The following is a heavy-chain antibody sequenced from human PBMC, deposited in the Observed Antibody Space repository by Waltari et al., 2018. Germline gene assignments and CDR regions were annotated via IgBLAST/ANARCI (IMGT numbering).Heavy chain of an antibody. CDR3: ARESAFSTSWYPGFDP. J-gene: IGHJ5*02. V-gene: IGHV1-2*06. CDR1: GYTPTSYY. Sequence: QVQLVQSGAEVKKPGASVKVSCKASGYTPTSYYMHWVRQAPGQGLEWMGRINPNSGDTNYARKFQDRVTMTRDTSVNTAYMVVGRLTSDDTAVYFCARESAFSTSWYPGFDPWGQGTRVTVSS. D-gene: IGHD2-2*01. CDR2: INPNSGDT.